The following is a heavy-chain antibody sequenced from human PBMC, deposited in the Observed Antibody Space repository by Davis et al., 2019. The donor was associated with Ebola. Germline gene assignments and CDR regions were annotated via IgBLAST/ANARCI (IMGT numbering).Heavy chain of an antibody. CDR2: ISTYQGDI. CDR3: ARDRRRVGQGAVLWFDP. CDR1: GYTFSSYG. J-gene: IGHJ5*02. V-gene: IGHV1-18*01. Sequence: ASVKVSCKASGYTFSSYGITWVRQAPGQGLEWMGWISTYQGDITYAQEFEGRLTLTADTSTSTVYMELRNLTPDDTAVYYCARDRRRVGQGAVLWFDPRGQGTLVSVSS. D-gene: IGHD5-24*01.